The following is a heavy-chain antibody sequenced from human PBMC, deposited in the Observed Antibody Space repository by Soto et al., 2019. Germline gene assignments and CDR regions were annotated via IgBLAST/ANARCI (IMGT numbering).Heavy chain of an antibody. Sequence: QVQLVQSGAEEKKPGASVKVSCKASGYTFTSYAMHWVRQAPGQRLEWMGWINAGNGNTKYSQKFQGRVNITRDTAARTAYVEMGSVRSEDTAVYSCAISTGIAVADYGGQGTLVTVSS. V-gene: IGHV1-3*05. CDR2: INAGNGNT. CDR1: GYTFTSYA. D-gene: IGHD6-19*01. J-gene: IGHJ4*02. CDR3: AISTGIAVADY.